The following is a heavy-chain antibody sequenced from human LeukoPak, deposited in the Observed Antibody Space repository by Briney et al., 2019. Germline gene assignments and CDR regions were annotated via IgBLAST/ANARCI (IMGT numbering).Heavy chain of an antibody. CDR3: ARDRRAATFEERFDH. CDR1: GYTFTSYY. V-gene: IGHV1-46*01. J-gene: IGHJ4*02. Sequence: ASVKVSCKASGYTFTSYYMHWVRQAPGQGLEWMGIINPSGGSTSYAQKFQGRVTMTRDTSTSTVYMELSSLRSEDTAVYYCARDRRAATFEERFDHWGQGTLVTVSS. CDR2: INPSGGST. D-gene: IGHD2-15*01.